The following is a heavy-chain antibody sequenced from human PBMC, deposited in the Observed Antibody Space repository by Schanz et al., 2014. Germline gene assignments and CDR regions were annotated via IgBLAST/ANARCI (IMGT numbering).Heavy chain of an antibody. CDR1: GFTFSTTW. CDR3: STDLTAVGYDAIGI. D-gene: IGHD4-17*01. CDR2: IKSKVDGGTT. Sequence: EVQLVESGGGLIKPGGSLRLSCLASGFTFSTTWMNWVRQAPGKGLEWVGRIKSKVDGGTTDNAAPVQGRFTISRDDSKNTLHLQMNSLKTEDTAVYYCSTDLTAVGYDAIGIWGQGTMVTVSS. J-gene: IGHJ3*02. V-gene: IGHV3-15*01.